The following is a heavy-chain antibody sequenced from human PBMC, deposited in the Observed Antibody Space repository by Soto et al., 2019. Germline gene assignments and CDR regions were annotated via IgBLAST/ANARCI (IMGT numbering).Heavy chain of an antibody. D-gene: IGHD5-18*01. CDR2: ISGSGGIT. J-gene: IGHJ6*02. CDR1: GFTFNNYN. V-gene: IGHV3-23*01. Sequence: PGGSLRLSCVASGFTFNNYNLHWVRQAPGKGLDWVSVISGSGGITYSADSVKGRFTISRDNSKNILYLQMNSLRAEDTAVYYCAKGIPDTGGYYYYSMDVWGQGTAVTVSS. CDR3: AKGIPDTGGYYYYSMDV.